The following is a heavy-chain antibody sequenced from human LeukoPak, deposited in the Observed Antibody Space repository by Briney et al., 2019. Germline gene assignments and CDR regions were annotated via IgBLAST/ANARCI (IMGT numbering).Heavy chain of an antibody. CDR1: GFIFSSYG. CDR2: IWYDGGNK. J-gene: IGHJ3*02. Sequence: GGSLRLSCAASGFIFSSYGMHWVRQAPGKGLEWVATIWYDGGNKYYADSVKGRFTISRDNSKNTLYLQMSSLRAEDTAVYYCARDRVRAFDIWGQRTMVTVSS. CDR3: ARDRVRAFDI. V-gene: IGHV3-33*01.